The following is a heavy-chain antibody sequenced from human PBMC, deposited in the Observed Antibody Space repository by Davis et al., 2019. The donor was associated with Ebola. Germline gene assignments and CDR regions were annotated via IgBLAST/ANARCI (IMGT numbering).Heavy chain of an antibody. CDR1: GYTFTNYA. V-gene: IGHV1-3*01. CDR2: INAGNGDT. CDR3: AREGGSSSTYYYYGMDV. D-gene: IGHD6-6*01. J-gene: IGHJ6*02. Sequence: ASVKVSCKTSGYTFTNYAIHWVRQAPGQRLEWMGWINAGNGDTKYSQKFQGRVTMTRDTPASTAYMELSSLRSEDTAVYYCAREGGSSSTYYYYGMDVWGQGTTVTVSS.